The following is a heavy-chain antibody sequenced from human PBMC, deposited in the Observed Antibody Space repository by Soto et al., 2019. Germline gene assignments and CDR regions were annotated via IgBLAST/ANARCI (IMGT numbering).Heavy chain of an antibody. Sequence: ETLSLTCTVSGVSVSSSSYYWGWIRQPPGKGLEWIGSIYYSGSTYYNPSLKSRVTISVDTSKNQFSLKLSSVTAADTAVYYCARHGMGATRYYFDYWGQGTLVTVSS. CDR2: IYYSGST. J-gene: IGHJ4*02. D-gene: IGHD1-26*01. CDR1: GVSVSSSSYY. CDR3: ARHGMGATRYYFDY. V-gene: IGHV4-39*01.